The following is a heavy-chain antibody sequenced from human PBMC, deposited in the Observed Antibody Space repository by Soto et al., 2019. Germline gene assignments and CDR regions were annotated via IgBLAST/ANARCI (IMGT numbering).Heavy chain of an antibody. CDR2: ISYDGSNK. D-gene: IGHD4-17*01. CDR3: ARDGDRMTTVTTYDY. J-gene: IGHJ4*02. V-gene: IGHV3-30-3*01. CDR1: GFTFSSYA. Sequence: QVQLVESGGGVVQPGRSLRLSCAASGFTFSSYAMHWVRQAPGKGLEWVAVISYDGSNKYYADSVKGRFTIARDNSKNTLYLQMTSLRAEDTAVYYCARDGDRMTTVTTYDYWGQGTLVTVSS.